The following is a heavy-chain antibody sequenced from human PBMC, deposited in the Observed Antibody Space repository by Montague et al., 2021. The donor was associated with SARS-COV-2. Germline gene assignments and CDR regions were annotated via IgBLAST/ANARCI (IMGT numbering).Heavy chain of an antibody. Sequence: SETLSLTCAVYGXSFGDDRWSWIRQPPGKGLEWMGDIKQSGSTNYNPSPKSRVTISVDTSKNQFSLKLTSGTATDTAVYFCARGHLSVSMIVVVFTSASYYFDYWGRGAQVTVSS. CDR2: IKQSGST. D-gene: IGHD3-22*01. CDR1: GXSFGDDR. J-gene: IGHJ4*02. CDR3: ARGHLSVSMIVVVFTSASYYFDY. V-gene: IGHV4-34*01.